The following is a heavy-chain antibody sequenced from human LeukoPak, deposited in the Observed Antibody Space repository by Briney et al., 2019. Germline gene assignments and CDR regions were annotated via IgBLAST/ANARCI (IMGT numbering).Heavy chain of an antibody. D-gene: IGHD3-22*01. CDR3: ARVGDSSGYYRLGYFDY. V-gene: IGHV4-34*01. CDR1: GGSFSGYY. Sequence: SETLSLTCAVYGGSFSGYYWTWIRQPPGKGLEWIGEINHSGSTNYNPSLKSRVTISVDTSRNQFSLKLSSVTAADTAVYYCARVGDSSGYYRLGYFDYWGQGTQVTVSS. J-gene: IGHJ4*02. CDR2: INHSGST.